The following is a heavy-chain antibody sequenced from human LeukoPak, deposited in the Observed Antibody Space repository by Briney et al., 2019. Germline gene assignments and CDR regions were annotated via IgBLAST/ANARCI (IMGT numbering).Heavy chain of an antibody. J-gene: IGHJ4*02. Sequence: GGSLRLSCAASGFTFSNYWMSWVRQAPGKGLEWVANIKQDGSEKYYVDSVKGRFTISRDNDKNSLFLQMTSLRAEDTVVYYCARVGGRYSPLGYWGQGTLVTVSS. D-gene: IGHD3-16*02. CDR1: GFTFSNYW. CDR3: ARVGGRYSPLGY. V-gene: IGHV3-7*01. CDR2: IKQDGSEK.